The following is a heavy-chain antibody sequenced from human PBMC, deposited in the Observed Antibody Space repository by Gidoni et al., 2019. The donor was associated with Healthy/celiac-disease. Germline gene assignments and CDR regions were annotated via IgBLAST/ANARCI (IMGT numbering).Heavy chain of an antibody. Sequence: EVQLVESGGGLVQPGGSLKLSCAASVFTFSGSASHWVRQASGKGLEWVGRIRSKANSYATAYAASVKGRFTISRDDSKNTAYLQMNSLKTEDTAVYYCTRSTLYCSSTSCHSDAFDIWGQGTMVTVSS. V-gene: IGHV3-73*02. CDR1: VFTFSGSA. J-gene: IGHJ3*02. CDR3: TRSTLYCSSTSCHSDAFDI. D-gene: IGHD2-2*01. CDR2: IRSKANSYAT.